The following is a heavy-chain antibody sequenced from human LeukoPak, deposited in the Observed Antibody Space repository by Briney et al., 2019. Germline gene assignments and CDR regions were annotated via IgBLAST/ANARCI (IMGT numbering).Heavy chain of an antibody. CDR3: ARAVSSSWYNGLDL. CDR1: GGSISGYY. CDR2: INHSGST. D-gene: IGHD6-13*01. J-gene: IGHJ5*02. V-gene: IGHV4-34*01. Sequence: SETLSLTCAVSGGSISGYYWSWIRQPPGKRLEWIVEINHSGSTTYNPSLKSRVTMSVDTSKNQFSLKLSSVTAADTAVYYYARAVSSSWYNGLDLWGQGTLVTVS.